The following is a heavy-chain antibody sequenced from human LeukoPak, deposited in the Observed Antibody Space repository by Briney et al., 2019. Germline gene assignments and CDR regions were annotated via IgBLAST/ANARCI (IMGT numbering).Heavy chain of an antibody. Sequence: ASVRVSCKASGGTFSSYAISWVRQAPGQGLEWMGGIIPIFGTANYAQKFQGRVTITADESTSTAYMELSSLRSEDTAVYYCARVRKYSAYCSGGSCYSGFNYWGQGTLVTVSS. CDR2: IIPIFGTA. CDR1: GGTFSSYA. V-gene: IGHV1-69*01. D-gene: IGHD2-15*01. J-gene: IGHJ4*02. CDR3: ARVRKYSAYCSGGSCYSGFNY.